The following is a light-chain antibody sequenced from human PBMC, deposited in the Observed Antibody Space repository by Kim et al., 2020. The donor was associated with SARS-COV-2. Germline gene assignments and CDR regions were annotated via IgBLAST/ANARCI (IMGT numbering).Light chain of an antibody. CDR2: GAS. CDR3: KQFNNWPYT. Sequence: SVSPGERATISCRASQSVSSKLAWYQQKPGQPPRLFIYGASTRATGIPARFSGSGSGIEFTLTINSLQSEDFAVYYCKQFNNWPYTFGQGTKLDI. V-gene: IGKV3-15*01. J-gene: IGKJ2*01. CDR1: QSVSSK.